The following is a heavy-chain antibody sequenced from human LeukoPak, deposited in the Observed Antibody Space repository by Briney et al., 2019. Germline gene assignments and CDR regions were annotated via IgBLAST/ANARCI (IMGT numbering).Heavy chain of an antibody. CDR1: GFTFSNYA. CDR3: AKGDTGMVRRYYFDY. D-gene: IGHD5-18*01. CDR2: ISGSGGST. Sequence: GGSLRLSCAASGFTFSNYAMSWVRQAPGKGLEWVSVISGSGGSTYYADSVKGQFTIFRDNSKNTVYLQMNSLRADDTAVYYCAKGDTGMVRRYYFDYWGQGTLVTVS. J-gene: IGHJ4*02. V-gene: IGHV3-23*01.